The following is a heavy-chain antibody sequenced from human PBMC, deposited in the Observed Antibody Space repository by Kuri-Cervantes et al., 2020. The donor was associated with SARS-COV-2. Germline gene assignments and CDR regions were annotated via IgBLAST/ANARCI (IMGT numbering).Heavy chain of an antibody. J-gene: IGHJ4*02. Sequence: SETLSLTCTVSGYSISSGHYWGWIRQPPGKGLEWIGSIYHGGSTYYNPSLKSRVTISVDTSKNQFSLKLSSVTAADTAVYYCARGNGGVLWFGEFLSFDYWGQGTLVTVSS. D-gene: IGHD3-10*01. CDR2: IYHGGST. CDR3: ARGNGGVLWFGEFLSFDY. V-gene: IGHV4-38-2*02. CDR1: GYSISSGHY.